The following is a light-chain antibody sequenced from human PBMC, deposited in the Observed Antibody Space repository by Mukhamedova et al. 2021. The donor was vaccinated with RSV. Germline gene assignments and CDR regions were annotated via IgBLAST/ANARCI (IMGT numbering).Light chain of an antibody. CDR1: QSISSY. Sequence: RVTITCRASQSISSYLNWYQQKPGKAPKLLIYAASSLQSGVPSRFSGSGSGTDFTLTISSLQPEDFVTYYCQQSYSTPYTFGQGT. CDR3: QQSYSTPYT. J-gene: IGKJ2*01. V-gene: IGKV1-39*01. CDR2: AAS.